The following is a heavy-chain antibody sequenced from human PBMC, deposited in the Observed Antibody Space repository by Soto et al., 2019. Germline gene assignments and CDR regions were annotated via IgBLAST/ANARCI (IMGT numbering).Heavy chain of an antibody. CDR2: IYYSGST. Sequence: SETLSLTCTVSGGSISSYYWSWIRQPPGKGLEWIGYIYYSGSTNYNPSPKSRVTISVDTSKNQFSLKLSSVTAADTAVYYCARGGIAAAGTTGAFDIWGQGTMVTVSS. CDR1: GGSISSYY. V-gene: IGHV4-59*01. D-gene: IGHD6-13*01. J-gene: IGHJ3*02. CDR3: ARGGIAAAGTTGAFDI.